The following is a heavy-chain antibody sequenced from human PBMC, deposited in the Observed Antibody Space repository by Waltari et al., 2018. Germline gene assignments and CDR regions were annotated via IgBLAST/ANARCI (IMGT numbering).Heavy chain of an antibody. CDR3: ARGRSGSDWKDWFDP. CDR1: GGSISSHY. J-gene: IGHJ5*02. Sequence: QVQLQESGPGLVKPSETLSLTCTVSGGSISSHYWSWIRQPPGKGLEVIGKIYYRGSTNYNPSRKSRVNISVDTSKNQFSLKQSSVTAADTAVYYCARGRSGSDWKDWFDPWGQGTLVTVSS. CDR2: IYYRGST. D-gene: IGHD1-26*01. V-gene: IGHV4-59*11.